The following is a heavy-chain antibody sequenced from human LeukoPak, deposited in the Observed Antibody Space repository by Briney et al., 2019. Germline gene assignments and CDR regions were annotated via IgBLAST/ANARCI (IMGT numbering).Heavy chain of an antibody. J-gene: IGHJ4*02. CDR3: ARVPWVVATIKGNYFDY. Sequence: GGTLRLFCAASGLTFSSYEMNWASQAPGRGLEWVSYISSSCSTIYYADSVKGRFNISRDNAKNSLYLQMNSLRAEDTAVYYCARVPWVVATIKGNYFDYWGQGTLVTVSS. CDR1: GLTFSSYE. D-gene: IGHD5-12*01. CDR2: ISSSCSTI. V-gene: IGHV3-48*03.